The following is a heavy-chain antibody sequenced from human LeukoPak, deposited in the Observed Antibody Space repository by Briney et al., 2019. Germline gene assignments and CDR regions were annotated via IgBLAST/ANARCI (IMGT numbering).Heavy chain of an antibody. CDR3: ARVAYGDYYYYMDV. Sequence: SETLSLTCTVSGGSISSYYWSWIRQPPGKGLEWIGYIYYSGSTNYNPSLKSRVTISVDTSKNQFSLKLSFVTAADTAVYYCARVAYGDYYYYMDVWGKGTTVTISS. CDR1: GGSISSYY. CDR2: IYYSGST. J-gene: IGHJ6*03. D-gene: IGHD4-17*01. V-gene: IGHV4-59*01.